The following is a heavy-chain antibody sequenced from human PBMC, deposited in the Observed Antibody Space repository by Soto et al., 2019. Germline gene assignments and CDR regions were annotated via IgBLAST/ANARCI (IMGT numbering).Heavy chain of an antibody. CDR1: GFTFSSYG. CDR3: AKDAGGSSYFDY. V-gene: IGHV3-30*18. J-gene: IGHJ4*02. D-gene: IGHD1-26*01. CDR2: ISYDGRNE. Sequence: QVQLVESGGGVVQPGRSLRLSCAASGFTFSSYGMHWVRQAPGKRLEWVAVISYDGRNEYYADSVKGRFTITRDNSKNTLYLQMNSLRAEDTAVYYCAKDAGGSSYFDYWGQGTLVTVSS.